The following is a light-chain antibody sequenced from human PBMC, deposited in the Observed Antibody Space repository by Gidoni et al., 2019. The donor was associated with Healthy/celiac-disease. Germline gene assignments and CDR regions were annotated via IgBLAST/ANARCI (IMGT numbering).Light chain of an antibody. Sequence: QSALTQPASVSGPPGQSITISCTGTSSDVGSYNLVSWYQQHPGKAPKLMIYEVSKRPSGVSNRFSGSKSSNTASLTISGLQAEDEADYYCCSYAGSSTFYVFGTGTKVTVL. V-gene: IGLV2-23*02. CDR2: EVS. CDR3: CSYAGSSTFYV. J-gene: IGLJ1*01. CDR1: SSDVGSYNL.